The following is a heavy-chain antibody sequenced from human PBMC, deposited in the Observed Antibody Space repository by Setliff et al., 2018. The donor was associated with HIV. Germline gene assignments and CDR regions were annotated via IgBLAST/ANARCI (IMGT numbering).Heavy chain of an antibody. J-gene: IGHJ4*02. Sequence: PSETLSLTCSVSGASITISSYYRGWIRQPPGKGLEWIGSVYHTGSTHHNPSLQSRVTISADTSRNQFSLKLTSVTAADTAVYYCARDRDESSGYSESWGQGTLVTVSS. CDR1: GASITISSYY. V-gene: IGHV4-39*02. D-gene: IGHD3-22*01. CDR2: VYHTGST. CDR3: ARDRDESSGYSES.